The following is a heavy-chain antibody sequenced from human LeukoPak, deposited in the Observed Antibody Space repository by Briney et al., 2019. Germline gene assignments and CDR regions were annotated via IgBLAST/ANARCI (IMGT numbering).Heavy chain of an antibody. Sequence: ASVKVSCKASGYTFTGYYMHWVRQAPGQGLEWMGWINPNSGGTNYAQKFQGWVTMTRDTSISTAYMELSRLRSVDTAVYYCARSTGTRNNWFDPWGQGTLVTVSS. CDR3: ARSTGTRNNWFDP. J-gene: IGHJ5*02. CDR2: INPNSGGT. V-gene: IGHV1-2*04. D-gene: IGHD1-1*01. CDR1: GYTFTGYY.